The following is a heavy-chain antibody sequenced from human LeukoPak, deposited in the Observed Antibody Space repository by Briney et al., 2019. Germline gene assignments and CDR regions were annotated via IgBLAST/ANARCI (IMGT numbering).Heavy chain of an antibody. V-gene: IGHV3-30-3*01. CDR1: GFTFSSYA. J-gene: IGHJ6*02. Sequence: GGSLRLSCAASGFTFSSYAMHWVRQAPGKGLEWVAVISYDGSNKYYADSVKGRFTISRDNSKNTLYLQMNSLRVEDTAVYYCARGAHCSGGSCYSWDYYGMDVWGQGTTVTVSS. CDR3: ARGAHCSGGSCYSWDYYGMDV. CDR2: ISYDGSNK. D-gene: IGHD2-15*01.